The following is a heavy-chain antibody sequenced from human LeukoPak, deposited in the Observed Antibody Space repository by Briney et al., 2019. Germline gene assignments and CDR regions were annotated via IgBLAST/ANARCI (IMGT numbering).Heavy chain of an antibody. CDR1: GGSISSGNYY. V-gene: IGHV4-30-4*02. Sequence: SETLSLTCTVSGGSISSGNYYWSWLRQPPGKGLEWIGYIYYSGITFYNPSLKSRVTISIDTSKNQFSLKLNSVTAADTAVYYCARNLGYCSSTGCYPRFDPWGQGTLVTVSS. CDR2: IYYSGIT. J-gene: IGHJ5*02. CDR3: ARNLGYCSSTGCYPRFDP. D-gene: IGHD2-2*01.